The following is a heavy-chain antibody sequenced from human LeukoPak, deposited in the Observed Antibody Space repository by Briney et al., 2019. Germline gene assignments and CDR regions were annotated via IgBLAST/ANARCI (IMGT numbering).Heavy chain of an antibody. D-gene: IGHD5-24*01. J-gene: IGHJ4*02. Sequence: SETLSLTCAVYGGSFSGYYWSWIRQPPGKGLEWIGEINHSGNTNYNPSLKSRVTISVDTSKNQFSLRLSSVTAADTAVYYCARVGTDGYNSWGQGTLVTVSS. CDR3: ARVGTDGYNS. CDR2: INHSGNT. V-gene: IGHV4-34*01. CDR1: GGSFSGYY.